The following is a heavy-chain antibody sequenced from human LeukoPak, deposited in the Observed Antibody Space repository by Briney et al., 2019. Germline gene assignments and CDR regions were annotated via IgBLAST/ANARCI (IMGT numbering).Heavy chain of an antibody. V-gene: IGHV3-30-3*01. J-gene: IGHJ4*02. CDR2: ISYDGSNK. Sequence: GGSLRLSCAASGFTFSSYAMHWVRQAPGKGLEWVAVISYDGSNKYYADSVKGRFTISRDNSRNTLYLQMNSLRAEDTAVYYCARDPNGVDYWGQGTLVTVSS. CDR1: GFTFSSYA. CDR3: ARDPNGVDY. D-gene: IGHD3-10*01.